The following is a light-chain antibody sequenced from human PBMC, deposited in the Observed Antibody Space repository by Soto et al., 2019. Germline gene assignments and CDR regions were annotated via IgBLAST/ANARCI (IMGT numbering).Light chain of an antibody. J-gene: IGLJ3*02. CDR3: NSYAGSNNWV. Sequence: QSALTQPASVSGSPGQSITISCTRTSSDVGSYNYVSWFQQHPGKAPKLMIYEVSKRPSGVPDRFSGSKSGNTAFLTVSGLQAEDEADYYCNSYAGSNNWVFGGGTKLTVL. CDR1: SSDVGSYNY. V-gene: IGLV2-8*01. CDR2: EVS.